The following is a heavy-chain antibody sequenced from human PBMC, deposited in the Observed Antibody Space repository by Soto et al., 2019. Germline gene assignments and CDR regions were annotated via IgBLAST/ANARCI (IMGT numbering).Heavy chain of an antibody. V-gene: IGHV5-10-1*01. J-gene: IGHJ6*02. D-gene: IGHD6-6*01. Sequence: PGESLKIYCKGSGYSFTSYWISWVRQMPGKGLEWKGRIDSSDYHTNYSPSIQGHVTISADKSISTAYLQWSSLKASDTAMYYCAGLEGLGRAAPYYGMDVWGQGTTVTVSS. CDR1: GYSFTSYW. CDR3: AGLEGLGRAAPYYGMDV. CDR2: IDSSDYHT.